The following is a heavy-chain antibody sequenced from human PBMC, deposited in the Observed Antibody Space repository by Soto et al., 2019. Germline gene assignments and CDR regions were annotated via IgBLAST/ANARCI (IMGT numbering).Heavy chain of an antibody. V-gene: IGHV3-7*01. Sequence: EVQLMESGGGLVQPGGSLRLSCAASRFTFSTYWMDWVRQTPGKGLEWVANINQDGSEKNYVDSVKGRFTIYRDNAKNSLYLQMSSLTAEDSALYYCSRSLNSWGQGTLVTVSS. J-gene: IGHJ4*02. CDR1: RFTFSTYW. CDR2: INQDGSEK. CDR3: SRSLNS.